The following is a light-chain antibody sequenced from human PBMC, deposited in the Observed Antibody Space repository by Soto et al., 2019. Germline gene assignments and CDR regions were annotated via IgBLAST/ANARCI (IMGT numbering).Light chain of an antibody. CDR1: QPVSIN. J-gene: IGKJ1*01. Sequence: EILLRQSLDTLSVSPGERATLSCRASQPVSINLGWYQWKSGLAPRILIYGASTRATGIPARFSGSESGTEFTLTISSLHSEDFAVYYCHQYNDWRTFGQGNKVDIK. CDR2: GAS. CDR3: HQYNDWRT. V-gene: IGKV3-15*01.